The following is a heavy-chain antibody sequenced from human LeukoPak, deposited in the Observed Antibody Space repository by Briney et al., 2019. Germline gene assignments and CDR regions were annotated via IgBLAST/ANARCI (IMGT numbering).Heavy chain of an antibody. CDR1: GYTFTSYG. J-gene: IGHJ5*02. Sequence: ASVKVSCKASGYTFTSYGISWARQAPGQGLEWMGWISAYNGNTNYAQKLQGRVTMTTDTSTSTAYMELRSLRSDDTAVYYCARDSPLVVPAAIRTNWFDPWGQGTLVTVSS. V-gene: IGHV1-18*01. D-gene: IGHD2-2*02. CDR3: ARDSPLVVPAAIRTNWFDP. CDR2: ISAYNGNT.